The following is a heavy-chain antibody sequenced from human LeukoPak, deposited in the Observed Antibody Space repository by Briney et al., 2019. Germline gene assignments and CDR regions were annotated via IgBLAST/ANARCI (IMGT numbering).Heavy chain of an antibody. D-gene: IGHD2-2*01. CDR1: GGSISSYY. J-gene: IGHJ5*02. CDR2: IYYSGST. CDR3: ARGESCSSTSCYDWFDP. V-gene: IGHV4-59*12. Sequence: SETLSLTCTVSGGSISSYYWSWIRQPPGKGLEWIGYIYYSGSTNYNPSLKSRVTISVDTSKNQFSLKLSSVTAADTAVYYCARGESCSSTSCYDWFDPWGQGTLVTVSS.